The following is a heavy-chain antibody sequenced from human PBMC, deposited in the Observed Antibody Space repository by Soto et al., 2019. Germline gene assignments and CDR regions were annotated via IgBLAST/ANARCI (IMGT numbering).Heavy chain of an antibody. V-gene: IGHV1-46*01. Sequence: ASVKVSCKASGYTFTIYYMHWVLQAPGQGLEWMGIINPSGGSTSYAQKFQGRVTMTRDTSTSTVYMELSSLRSEDTAVFYCAMLRRRGYGMDVWGQGTTVTVSS. D-gene: IGHD3-10*01. CDR2: INPSGGST. CDR1: GYTFTIYY. J-gene: IGHJ6*02. CDR3: AMLRRRGYGMDV.